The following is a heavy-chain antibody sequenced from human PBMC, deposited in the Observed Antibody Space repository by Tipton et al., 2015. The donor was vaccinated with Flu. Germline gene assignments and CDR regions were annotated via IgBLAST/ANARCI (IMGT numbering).Heavy chain of an antibody. J-gene: IGHJ3*02. D-gene: IGHD3-16*01. CDR3: AREWGDAFDI. Sequence: TLSLTCTVSGGSISNYYWSWIRQSPGKGLEWIGYIYYSGSISYNPSLKSRVTISVDTSKNQFSLKLSSVTAADTAVYYCAREWGDAFDIWGQGTMVTVSS. CDR1: GGSISNYY. CDR2: IYYSGSI. V-gene: IGHV4-59*01.